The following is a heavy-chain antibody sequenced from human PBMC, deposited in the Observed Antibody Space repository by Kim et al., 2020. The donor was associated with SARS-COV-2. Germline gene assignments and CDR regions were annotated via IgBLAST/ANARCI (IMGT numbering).Heavy chain of an antibody. V-gene: IGHV1-69*04. CDR2: IIPILGIA. CDR3: ARPRDGYNSRRFDY. Sequence: SVKVSCKASGGTFSSYAISWVRQAPGQGLEWMGRIIPILGIANYAQKFQGRVTITADKSTSTAYMELSSLRSEDTAVSYCARPRDGYNSRRFDYWGQGTLVTVSS. J-gene: IGHJ4*02. CDR1: GGTFSSYA. D-gene: IGHD5-12*01.